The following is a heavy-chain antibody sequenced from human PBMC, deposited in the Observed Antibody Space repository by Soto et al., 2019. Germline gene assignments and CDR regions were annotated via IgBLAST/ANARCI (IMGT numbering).Heavy chain of an antibody. Sequence: QLQLQESGPGLVKPSETLSLTCSVSGGSISSRTFWWAWIRQPAGKGLEWIGDMYYSGSSYSSPSLKSRVTLSVDTSKNQLFLKLNSVTAADTAVYYCARHPRDDYNYGGSGIFDYWGQGTLVTVSS. CDR3: ARHPRDDYNYGGSGIFDY. D-gene: IGHD4-4*01. CDR1: GGSISSRTFW. V-gene: IGHV4-39*01. J-gene: IGHJ4*02. CDR2: MYYSGSS.